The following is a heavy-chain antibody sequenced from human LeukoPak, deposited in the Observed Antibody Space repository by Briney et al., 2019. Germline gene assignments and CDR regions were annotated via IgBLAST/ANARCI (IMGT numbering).Heavy chain of an antibody. Sequence: GASVKVSCTASGVTFSSYAISWVRQAPGQGLEWMGGIIPIFGTANYAQKFQGRVTITTDESTSTAYMELSSLRSEDTAVYYCATGGTCSGGSCYWDYWGQGTLVTVSS. J-gene: IGHJ4*02. D-gene: IGHD2-15*01. CDR3: ATGGTCSGGSCYWDY. CDR1: GVTFSSYA. CDR2: IIPIFGTA. V-gene: IGHV1-69*05.